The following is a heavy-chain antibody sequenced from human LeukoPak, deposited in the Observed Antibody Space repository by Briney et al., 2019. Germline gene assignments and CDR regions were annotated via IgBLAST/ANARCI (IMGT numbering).Heavy chain of an antibody. V-gene: IGHV3-23*01. CDR1: GFTFSSYA. J-gene: IGHJ4*02. D-gene: IGHD5-18*01. CDR3: ARASWIQLRLSYYFDY. CDR2: ISGSGGST. Sequence: GSLRLSCAASGFTFSSYAMSWVRQAPGKGLEWVSAISGSGGSTYYADSVKGRFTISRDNSKNTPYLQMNSLRAEDTAVYYCARASWIQLRLSYYFDYWGQGTLVTVSS.